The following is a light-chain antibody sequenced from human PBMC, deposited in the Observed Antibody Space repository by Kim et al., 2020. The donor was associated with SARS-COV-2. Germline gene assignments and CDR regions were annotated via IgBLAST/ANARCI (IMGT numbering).Light chain of an antibody. V-gene: IGLV3-19*01. CDR2: GKN. J-gene: IGLJ3*02. CDR1: SLRSYY. Sequence: ALGQTVRITWQGDSLRSYYASWYRQKPGQGPVLVIYGKNNRPSGTPDRFCGSSSGNTASLTITGAQAEDEADYYCNSRDSSGNHWVFGGGTQLTVL. CDR3: NSRDSSGNHWV.